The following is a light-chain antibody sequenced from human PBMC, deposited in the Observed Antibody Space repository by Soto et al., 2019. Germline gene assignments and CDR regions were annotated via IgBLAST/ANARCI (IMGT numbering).Light chain of an antibody. Sequence: EIVLTQSPGILSLSPGERATLSCRASQSVRSTYLAWYQQKPGQSPRLLIHGASRRATGIPDRFSGSGAGTFFSLTISRLEPGDFAVYYCQYYSSSLSLTFGQGTRLDIK. CDR2: GAS. CDR1: QSVRSTY. CDR3: QYYSSSLSLT. V-gene: IGKV3-20*01. J-gene: IGKJ5*01.